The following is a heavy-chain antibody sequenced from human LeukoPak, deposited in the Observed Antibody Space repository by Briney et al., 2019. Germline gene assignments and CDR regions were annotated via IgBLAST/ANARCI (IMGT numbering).Heavy chain of an antibody. D-gene: IGHD6-13*01. V-gene: IGHV1-2*02. Sequence: ASVKVSCKASGYTFTGYYMHWVRQAPGQGLEWMGWINPNSGGTNYAQKFQGRVTMTRDTSISTAYMELSRLRSDDTAVYYCARVHSSSRYGDYWGQGTLVTVSS. CDR1: GYTFTGYY. J-gene: IGHJ4*02. CDR3: ARVHSSSRYGDY. CDR2: INPNSGGT.